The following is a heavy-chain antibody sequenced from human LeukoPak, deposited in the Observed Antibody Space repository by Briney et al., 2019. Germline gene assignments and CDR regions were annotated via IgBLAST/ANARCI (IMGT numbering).Heavy chain of an antibody. CDR3: ASPNYYDSSGYYA. Sequence: PSETLSLTCTVSGGSISSSSYYWGWIRQPPGKGLEWIGSIYYSGSTYYNPSLKSRATISVDTSKNQFSLKLSSVTAADTAVYYCASPNYYDSSGYYAWGQGTLVTVSS. D-gene: IGHD3-22*01. CDR1: GGSISSSSYY. CDR2: IYYSGST. V-gene: IGHV4-39*01. J-gene: IGHJ5*02.